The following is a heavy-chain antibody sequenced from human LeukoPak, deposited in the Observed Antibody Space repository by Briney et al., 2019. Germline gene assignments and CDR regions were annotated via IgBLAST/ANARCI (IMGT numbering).Heavy chain of an antibody. V-gene: IGHV1-2*02. Sequence: ASVKVSCKASGYTFTGYCMHWVRQAPGQGLEWMGWINPNSGGTNYAQKFQGRVTMTRDTSISTAYMELSRLRSDDTAVYYCARVGMITFGGVSYFDYWGQGTLVTVSS. CDR3: ARVGMITFGGVSYFDY. CDR2: INPNSGGT. CDR1: GYTFTGYC. D-gene: IGHD3-16*01. J-gene: IGHJ4*02.